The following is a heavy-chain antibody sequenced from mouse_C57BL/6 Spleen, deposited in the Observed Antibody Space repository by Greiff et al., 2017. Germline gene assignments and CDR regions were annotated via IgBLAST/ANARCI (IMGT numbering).Heavy chain of an antibody. CDR2: INPYNGDT. CDR3: ARSEDYGSSYDYAMDY. V-gene: IGHV1-20*01. CDR1: GYSFTGYF. D-gene: IGHD1-1*01. J-gene: IGHJ4*01. Sequence: DVQLQESGPELVKPGDSVKISCKASGYSFTGYFMNWVMQSHGKSLEWIGRINPYNGDTFYNQKFKGKATLTVDKSSSTAHMGLRSLTSEDSAVYYCARSEDYGSSYDYAMDYWGQGTSVTVSS.